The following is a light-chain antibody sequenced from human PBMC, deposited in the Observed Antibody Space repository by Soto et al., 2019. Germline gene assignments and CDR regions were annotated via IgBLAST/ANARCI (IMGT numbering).Light chain of an antibody. CDR1: QGINDY. V-gene: IGKV1-9*01. CDR3: QQFNTYPLT. CDR2: AAS. Sequence: GDRVTITCRASQGINDYLALYQQKPGKAPKLLIYAASTLQSEVPSRFSGSASGTEFTLTISSLQPEDFATYYCQQFNTYPLTFGGGTKVEVK. J-gene: IGKJ4*01.